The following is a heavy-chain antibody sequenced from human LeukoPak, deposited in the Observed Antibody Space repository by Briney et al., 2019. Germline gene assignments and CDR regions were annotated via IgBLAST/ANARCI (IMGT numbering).Heavy chain of an antibody. CDR3: AKGQRWELPLDF. J-gene: IGHJ4*02. V-gene: IGHV3-23*01. Sequence: GGSLRLSCAASGFTFSSYAMTWVRQAPGKGPEWVSAISDRGRSTYYADSVKGRFTISRDVSKSTLYLQMNSLRAEDTALYYCAKGQRWELPLDFWGQGTLVTVSS. CDR2: ISDRGRST. CDR1: GFTFSSYA. D-gene: IGHD2-15*01.